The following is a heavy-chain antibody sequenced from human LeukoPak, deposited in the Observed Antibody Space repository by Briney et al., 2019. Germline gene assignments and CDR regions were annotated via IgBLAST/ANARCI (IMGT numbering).Heavy chain of an antibody. V-gene: IGHV3-21*01. CDR1: GFIFSSAW. J-gene: IGHJ4*02. CDR2: ISSSSSHT. CDR3: TREAPHGYSGYDSRDY. Sequence: GGSLRLSCAASGFIFSSAWMSWVRQAPGKGLEWVSSISSSSSHTYYVDSVKGRFTISRDNTMNSLYLQTNSLRAEDTAVYYCTREAPHGYSGYDSRDYWGQGTLVTVSS. D-gene: IGHD5-12*01.